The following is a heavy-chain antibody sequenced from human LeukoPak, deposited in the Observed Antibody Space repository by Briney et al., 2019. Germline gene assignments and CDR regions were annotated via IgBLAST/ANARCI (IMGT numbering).Heavy chain of an antibody. CDR2: INPNSGGT. J-gene: IGHJ6*02. D-gene: IGHD3-10*01. V-gene: IGHV1-2*02. CDR1: GYTFTGYY. Sequence: ASVKVSCKASGYTFTGYYMHWVRQAPGQGLEWMGWINPNSGGTNYAQKFQGRVTMTRDTSISTAYMELSRLRSDDTAAYYCARESMVREIYYYGMDVWGQGTTVTVSS. CDR3: ARESMVREIYYYGMDV.